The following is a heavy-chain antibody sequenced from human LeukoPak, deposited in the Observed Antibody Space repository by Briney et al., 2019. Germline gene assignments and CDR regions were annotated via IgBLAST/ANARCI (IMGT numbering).Heavy chain of an antibody. CDR3: ARGPYRNSFDI. J-gene: IGHJ3*02. D-gene: IGHD1-14*01. CDR1: GFTVSSNY. CDR2: ISSGGST. V-gene: IGHV3-53*01. Sequence: GGSLRLSCAASGFTVSSNYMSWVRQAPGKGLEWVSVISSGGSTYYADSVKGRFTISRDNSNNTLYLHMNSLRAEDTAVYYCARGPYRNSFDIWGQGTMVTVPS.